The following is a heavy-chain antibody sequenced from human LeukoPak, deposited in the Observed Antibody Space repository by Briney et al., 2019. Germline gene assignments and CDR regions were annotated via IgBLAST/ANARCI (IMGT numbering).Heavy chain of an antibody. CDR3: ARSGYSYGADAFDI. CDR1: GFTFSNYW. Sequence: GGSLRLSCAASGFTFSNYWMSWVRQAPGKGLEWVANIKQDGSEKYYVDSVKGRFTISRDNAKNSLYLQMNSLRAEDTAMYYCARSGYSYGADAFDIWGQGTMVTVSS. V-gene: IGHV3-7*01. J-gene: IGHJ3*02. D-gene: IGHD5-18*01. CDR2: IKQDGSEK.